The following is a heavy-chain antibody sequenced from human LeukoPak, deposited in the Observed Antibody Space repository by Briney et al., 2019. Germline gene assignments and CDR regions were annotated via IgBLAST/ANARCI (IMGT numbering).Heavy chain of an antibody. CDR3: ARFRYGELDV. Sequence: GGSLRLSCAASGFTFSSYAMSWVRQAPGKGLEWVSSMSGSGGSTYYADSVRGRFTISRDDSKNTLYLQMNSLRAEDTAVYYCARFRYGELDVWCQGTTVTVSS. J-gene: IGHJ6*02. V-gene: IGHV3-23*01. CDR1: GFTFSSYA. CDR2: MSGSGGST. D-gene: IGHD4-17*01.